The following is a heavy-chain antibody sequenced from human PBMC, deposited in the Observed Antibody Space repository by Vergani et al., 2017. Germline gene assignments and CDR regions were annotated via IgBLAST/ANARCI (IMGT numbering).Heavy chain of an antibody. Sequence: QLQLQESGPGLVKPSETLSLTCTVSGGSLSSSSYYWGWIRQPPGKGLGWIGSVYYSWSTYYNPSLKSRVTISVDTSKNQFSLTLSSVTAADTAVYYCARLLGYFDYWGQGTLVTVSS. J-gene: IGHJ4*02. V-gene: IGHV4-39*01. CDR3: ARLLGYFDY. CDR2: VYYSWST. CDR1: GGSLSSSSYY. D-gene: IGHD7-27*01.